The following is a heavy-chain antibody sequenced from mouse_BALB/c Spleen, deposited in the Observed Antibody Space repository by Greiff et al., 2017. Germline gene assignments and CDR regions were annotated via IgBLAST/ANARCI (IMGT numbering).Heavy chain of an antibody. CDR3: ARDERGLAY. CDR2: IRNKANGYTT. CDR1: GFTFTDYY. V-gene: IGHV7-3*02. J-gene: IGHJ3*01. Sequence: EVQRVESGGGLVQPGGSLRLSCATSGFTFTDYYMSWVRQPPGKALEWLGFIRNKANGYTTEYSASVKGRFTISRDNSQSILYLQMNTLRAEDSATYYCARDERGLAYWGQGTLVTVSA.